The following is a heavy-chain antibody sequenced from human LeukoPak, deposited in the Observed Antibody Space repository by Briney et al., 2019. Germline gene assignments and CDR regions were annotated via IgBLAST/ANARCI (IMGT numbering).Heavy chain of an antibody. V-gene: IGHV4-30-4*08. D-gene: IGHD6-6*01. J-gene: IGHJ4*02. Sequence: PSQTLSLTCTVSGGSISSGDYYWSWIRQPPGKGLEWIGYIYYSGSTYYNPSLKSRVTISLDTSNNQFSLKLSSVTAAATAVYYCARVRAARHTEVDYWGQGTLVTVSS. CDR2: IYYSGST. CDR3: ARVRAARHTEVDY. CDR1: GGSISSGDYY.